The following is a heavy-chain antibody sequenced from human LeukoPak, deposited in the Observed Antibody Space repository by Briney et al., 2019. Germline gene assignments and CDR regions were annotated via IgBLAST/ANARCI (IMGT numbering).Heavy chain of an antibody. CDR3: VRDADYSLDH. D-gene: IGHD4-11*01. CDR1: GFTFTGYW. CDR2: INSDESRT. J-gene: IGHJ4*02. Sequence: GGSLRLSCAASGFTFTGYWMHWVRQAPGKGLVWVSGINSDESRTKYADSVKSRFTISRDNAKNTLYLHMNSLRAEDTAVYFCVRDADYSLDHWGQGTLVTVSS. V-gene: IGHV3-74*01.